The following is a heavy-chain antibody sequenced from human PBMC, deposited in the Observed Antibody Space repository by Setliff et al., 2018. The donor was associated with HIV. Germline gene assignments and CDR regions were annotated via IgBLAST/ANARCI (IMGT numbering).Heavy chain of an antibody. D-gene: IGHD4-17*01. CDR2: IFYSGST. CDR3: ARVRDYGGNFFDY. CDR1: GGSISSHY. Sequence: PSETLSLTCTVSGGSISSHYWSWIRQPPGKELEWIGYIFYSGSTKYNPSLQSRVTISVDTSKNQFSLRLTSVTAADTAVYYCARVRDYGGNFFDYWGQGTLVTVSS. V-gene: IGHV4-59*08. J-gene: IGHJ4*02.